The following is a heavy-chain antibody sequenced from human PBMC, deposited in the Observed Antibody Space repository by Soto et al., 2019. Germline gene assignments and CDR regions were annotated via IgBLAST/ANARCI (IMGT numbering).Heavy chain of an antibody. D-gene: IGHD3-16*01. CDR1: GYTFTSYG. CDR3: ARDSVGEWSEAYYYYGTDV. V-gene: IGHV1-18*01. Sequence: ASVKVSCKASGYTFTSYGISWVRQAPGQGLEWMGWISAYNGNTNYAQKLQGRVTMTTDTSTSTAYMELRSLRSDDTAVYYCARDSVGEWSEAYYYYGTDVWGQGTTVTVSS. CDR2: ISAYNGNT. J-gene: IGHJ6*02.